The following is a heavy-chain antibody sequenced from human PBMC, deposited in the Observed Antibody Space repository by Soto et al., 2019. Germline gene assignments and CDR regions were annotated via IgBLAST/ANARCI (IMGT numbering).Heavy chain of an antibody. J-gene: IGHJ3*02. D-gene: IGHD4-17*01. CDR1: GGSIRSGDYY. CDR3: ARELRPYGDYEEGAFGI. CDR2: IYYSGSN. V-gene: IGHV4-30-4*01. Sequence: QVQLQESGPGLVKPSQTLSLTCTVSGGSIRSGDYYWSWIRQPPGKGLEWIGYIYYSGSNSYNPSLQSPFTISVETSKNEVSLKLSSVTAADTAVYYCARELRPYGDYEEGAFGICGQGTMVTVSS.